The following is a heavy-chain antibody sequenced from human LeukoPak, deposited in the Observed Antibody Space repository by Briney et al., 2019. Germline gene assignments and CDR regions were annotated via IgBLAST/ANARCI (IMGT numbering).Heavy chain of an antibody. D-gene: IGHD3-10*01. CDR2: IYTSGST. CDR1: GGSISSGSYY. J-gene: IGHJ1*01. CDR3: ARDLNHFYYGSGSYQEYFQH. V-gene: IGHV4-61*02. Sequence: PSETLSLTCTVSGGSISSGSYYWSWIRQPAGKGLEWIGRIYTSGSTNYNPSLKSRVTISVDTSKNQFSLKLSSVTAADTAVYYCARDLNHFYYGSGSYQEYFQHWGQGTLVTVSS.